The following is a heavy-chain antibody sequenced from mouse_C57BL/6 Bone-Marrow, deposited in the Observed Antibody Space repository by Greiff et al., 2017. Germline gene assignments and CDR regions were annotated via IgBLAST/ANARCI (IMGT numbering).Heavy chain of an antibody. CDR2: ISSGSSTI. J-gene: IGHJ4*01. V-gene: IGHV5-17*01. D-gene: IGHD2-5*01. CDR3: ANRVTPTYYYAMDY. CDR1: GFTFSDYG. Sequence: EVQLVESGGGLVKPGGSLKLSCAASGFTFSDYGMHWVRQAPEKGLEWVAYISSGSSTIYYADTVKGRFTISRDNAKNTLFLQMTSLRSEDTAMYYCANRVTPTYYYAMDYWGQGTSVTVSS.